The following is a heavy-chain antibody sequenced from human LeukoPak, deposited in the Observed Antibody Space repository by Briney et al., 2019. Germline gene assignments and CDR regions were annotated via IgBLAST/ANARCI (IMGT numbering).Heavy chain of an antibody. CDR3: AREGGAAAGYFDY. V-gene: IGHV3-21*01. CDR2: ISSSSSYI. CDR1: GFTFSSYS. Sequence: PGGSLRLSCAASGFTFSSYSMNWVRQAPGKGLELVSSISSSSSYIYYADSVKGRFTISRDNAKNSLYLQMNSLRAEDTAVYYCAREGGAAAGYFDYWGQGTLVTVSS. D-gene: IGHD6-13*01. J-gene: IGHJ4*02.